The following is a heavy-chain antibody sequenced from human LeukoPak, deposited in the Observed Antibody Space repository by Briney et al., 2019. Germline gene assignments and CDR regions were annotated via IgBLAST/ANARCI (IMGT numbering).Heavy chain of an antibody. V-gene: IGHV4-34*01. Sequence: SETLSLICAVYGGSFSGYYWSWIRQPPGKGLEWIGEINHSGSTNYNPSLKSRVTISVDTSKNQFSLKLSSVTAADTAVYYCAKAYRKVATIERDYWGQGTLVTVSS. CDR3: AKAYRKVATIERDY. D-gene: IGHD5-24*01. J-gene: IGHJ4*02. CDR2: INHSGST. CDR1: GGSFSGYY.